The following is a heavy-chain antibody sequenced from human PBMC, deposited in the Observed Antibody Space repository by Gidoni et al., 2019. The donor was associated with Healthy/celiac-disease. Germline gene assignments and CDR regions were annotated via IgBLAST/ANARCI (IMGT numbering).Heavy chain of an antibody. J-gene: IGHJ6*02. CDR3: ARDVQQWLVPGYYYGMDV. CDR1: GFTFSSYS. D-gene: IGHD6-19*01. CDR2: ISSSSSYI. V-gene: IGHV3-21*01. Sequence: EVQLVESGGGLVKPGGSLRLSCAASGFTFSSYSMNWVRQAPGKGLEWVSSISSSSSYIYYADSVKGRFTISRDNAKNSLYLQMNSLRAEDTAVYYCARDVQQWLVPGYYYGMDVWGQGTTVTVSS.